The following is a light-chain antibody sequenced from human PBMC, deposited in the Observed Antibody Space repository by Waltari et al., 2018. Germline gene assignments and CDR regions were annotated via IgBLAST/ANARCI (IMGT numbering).Light chain of an antibody. Sequence: IVLTQSPGTLSLSPGERATLSCRASQSDGTFLVWYQQKPGQAPRLLIQGASTRATGTPDRFSGSGSGTDFSLTISRLEPEDFAMYYCQHYVRLPVTFGQGTKVEI. J-gene: IGKJ1*01. V-gene: IGKV3-20*01. CDR2: GAS. CDR1: QSDGTF. CDR3: QHYVRLPVT.